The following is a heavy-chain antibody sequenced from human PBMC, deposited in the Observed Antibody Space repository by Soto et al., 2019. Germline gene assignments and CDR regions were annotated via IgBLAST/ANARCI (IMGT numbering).Heavy chain of an antibody. V-gene: IGHV3-64D*06. Sequence: EVQLVESGGGLVQPGGSLRLSCSASGFSFSTFFMHWVRQAPGRGLEYVSAIGYNGGNTYYADSVKDRFTISRDNSKNTLYLQMSSLRAEDTAVYYCVKLGLPFDYWGQGTLGTVSS. D-gene: IGHD3-16*01. CDR2: IGYNGGNT. CDR1: GFSFSTFF. J-gene: IGHJ4*02. CDR3: VKLGLPFDY.